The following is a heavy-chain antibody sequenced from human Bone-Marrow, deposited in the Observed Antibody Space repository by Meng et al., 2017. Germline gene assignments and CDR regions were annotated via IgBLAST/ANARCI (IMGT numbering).Heavy chain of an antibody. D-gene: IGHD3-9*01. CDR2: IIPIFGTA. J-gene: IGHJ6*02. CDR3: AKLSRLVIMANGMDV. Sequence: SVKVSCKASGGTFSSYAISWVRQAPGQGLEWMGGIIPIFGTANYAQKFQGRVTITADKSTSTAYMELSSLRSEDTAVYYCAKLSRLVIMANGMDVWGQGTTVTVYS. CDR1: GGTFSSYA. V-gene: IGHV1-69*06.